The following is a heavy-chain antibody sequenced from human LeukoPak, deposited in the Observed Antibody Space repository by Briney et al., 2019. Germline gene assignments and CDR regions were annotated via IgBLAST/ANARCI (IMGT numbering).Heavy chain of an antibody. J-gene: IGHJ3*02. CDR2: TLQSGSSFATASA. CDR3: AIRYISSWTSDGFDI. Sequence: TEILSLTCAVFGYSISSSYYWAWIRKPPGKGLEWFGRTLQSGSSFATASAYYRSPFKSRVTISVDMSKTQFSLKLTSVTAADTAIHYCAIRYISSWTSDGFDIWGQGTMVTVSS. V-gene: IGHV4-38-2*01. CDR1: GYSISSSYY. D-gene: IGHD6-13*01.